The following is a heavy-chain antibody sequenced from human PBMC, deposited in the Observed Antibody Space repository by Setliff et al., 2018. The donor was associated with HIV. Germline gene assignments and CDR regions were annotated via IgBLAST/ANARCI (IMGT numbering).Heavy chain of an antibody. CDR3: ARDGGSSGWYFVLGYSDY. Sequence: SETLSLTCTVSGGSTDSGSYYWAWFRQPPGKGLEWIGSMYYTGSTYYNPSLKSRVTISIDTSKNQFSLKLNSVTAADTAMYYFARDGGSSGWYFVLGYSDYWGPGTLVTVSS. V-gene: IGHV4-39*02. D-gene: IGHD6-19*01. CDR2: MYYTGST. J-gene: IGHJ4*02. CDR1: GGSTDSGSYY.